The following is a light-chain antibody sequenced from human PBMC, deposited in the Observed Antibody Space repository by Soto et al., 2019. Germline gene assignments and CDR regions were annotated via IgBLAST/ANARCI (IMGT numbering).Light chain of an antibody. CDR1: QSISSH. J-gene: IGKJ4*01. Sequence: QMTQSPSSLFASVGDRVTITCRASQSISSHLNWYQQKVGQTPRLLIYAASTLQSEVPPRFSGSGSGTEFTLTISGLQREAFATYYCQQSHSAPLTFGGGTKIQI. CDR2: AAS. V-gene: IGKV1-39*01. CDR3: QQSHSAPLT.